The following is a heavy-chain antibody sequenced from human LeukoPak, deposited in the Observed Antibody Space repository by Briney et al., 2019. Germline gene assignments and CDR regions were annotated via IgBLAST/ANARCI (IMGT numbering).Heavy chain of an antibody. CDR1: GFTFSSYG. V-gene: IGHV3-30*18. J-gene: IGHJ4*02. Sequence: GGSLRLSCAASGFTFSSYGMHWVRQAPGKGLEWVAVISYDGGNKYYADSVKGRFTISRDNSKNTLYLQMNSLRAEDTAVYYCAKGEGVATSHWGQGTLVTVSS. CDR2: ISYDGGNK. CDR3: AKGEGVATSH. D-gene: IGHD5-12*01.